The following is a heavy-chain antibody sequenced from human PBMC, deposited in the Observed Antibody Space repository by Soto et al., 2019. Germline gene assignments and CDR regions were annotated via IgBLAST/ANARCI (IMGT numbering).Heavy chain of an antibody. Sequence: GGSLRLSCEASGFTFSDYVMSWVRQAPGKGLEWVSAISGSGGSTYYADSVKGRFTISRDNSKNMLYLQMNSLRAEDTAVYYCAKSQGNSLYRAFDVWGQGTTVTVSS. CDR1: GFTFSDYV. J-gene: IGHJ6*02. CDR3: AKSQGNSLYRAFDV. CDR2: ISGSGGST. V-gene: IGHV3-23*01. D-gene: IGHD3-16*02.